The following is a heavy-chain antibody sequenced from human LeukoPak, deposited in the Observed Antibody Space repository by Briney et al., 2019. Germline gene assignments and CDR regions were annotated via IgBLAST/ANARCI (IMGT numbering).Heavy chain of an antibody. Sequence: ASVKVSCKASGYTFTSYYMHWVRQAPGQGLEWMGIINPSGGSTSYAQKFQGRVTMTRDTSTSTVYMEPSSLRSEDTAVYYCSTRITMVRGVMGYFDYWGQGTLVTVSS. V-gene: IGHV1-46*03. CDR1: GYTFTSYY. J-gene: IGHJ4*02. CDR3: STRITMVRGVMGYFDY. D-gene: IGHD3-10*01. CDR2: INPSGGST.